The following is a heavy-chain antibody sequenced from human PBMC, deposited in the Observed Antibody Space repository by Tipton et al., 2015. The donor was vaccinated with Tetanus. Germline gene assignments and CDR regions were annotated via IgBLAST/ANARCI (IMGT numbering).Heavy chain of an antibody. D-gene: IGHD1-26*01. CDR2: ISASGGDT. J-gene: IGHJ1*01. Sequence: GSLRLSCAASGFTFSSYAMGWVRRAPGQGLEYVSAISASGGDTYYADSVKGRFTISRDNSKNTQYLQMNSPRAEDTGLYYCANWYSGTYYVHHWGQGTLVTVSS. V-gene: IGHV3-23*01. CDR1: GFTFSSYA. CDR3: ANWYSGTYYVHH.